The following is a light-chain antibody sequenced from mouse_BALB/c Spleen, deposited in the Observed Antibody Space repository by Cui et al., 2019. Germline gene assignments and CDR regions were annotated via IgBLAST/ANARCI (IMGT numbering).Light chain of an antibody. V-gene: IGKV4-55*01. CDR2: DTS. J-gene: IGKJ1*01. Sequence: QIVLTHSQSIMSPSTGEKVTMTCSASSSVRYMYWYQQKPGASPRLLMYDTSNRASGVPVRFSGSGSGTDYTLTISRMEAEDAATYYCQQWSSDPRTFGGGTKLEIK. CDR1: SSVRY. CDR3: QQWSSDPRT.